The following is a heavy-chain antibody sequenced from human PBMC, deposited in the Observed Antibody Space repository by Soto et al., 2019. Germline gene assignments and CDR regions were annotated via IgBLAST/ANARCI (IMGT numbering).Heavy chain of an antibody. CDR2: IWNDGIRK. J-gene: IGHJ4*02. Sequence: PGGSLRLSCAASGFTFSKYGMHWVRQAPGKGLEWVALIWNDGIRKVYVDSVKGRFTISRDNSKNTLDLQMNNLRDEDTAVYYCARDDDNYESALDYWGPGTLVTVSS. CDR1: GFTFSKYG. CDR3: ARDDDNYESALDY. V-gene: IGHV3-33*01. D-gene: IGHD3-3*01.